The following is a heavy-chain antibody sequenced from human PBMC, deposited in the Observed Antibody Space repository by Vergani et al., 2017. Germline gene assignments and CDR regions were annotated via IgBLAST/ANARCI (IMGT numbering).Heavy chain of an antibody. CDR1: GYSISSGYY. D-gene: IGHD3-9*01. J-gene: IGHJ5*02. CDR2: INHSGST. Sequence: QVQLQESGPGLVKPSETLSLTCAVSGYSISSGYYWSWIRQPPGKGLEWIGEINHSGSTNYNPSLKSRVTISVDTSKNQFSLKLSSVTAADTAVYYCARGVVLRYFDWLPTKIDWFDPWGQGTLVTVSS. V-gene: IGHV4-38-2*01. CDR3: ARGVVLRYFDWLPTKIDWFDP.